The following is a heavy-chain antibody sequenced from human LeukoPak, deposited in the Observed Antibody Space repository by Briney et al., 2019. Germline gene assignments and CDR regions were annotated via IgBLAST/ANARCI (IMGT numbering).Heavy chain of an antibody. V-gene: IGHV4-39*07. CDR3: ARGRSEQWRKRGYYYYYYYMDV. CDR2: IFYTGRS. D-gene: IGHD6-19*01. CDR1: GGSISSVSYY. Sequence: SETLSLTCTVSGGSISSVSYYWGWIRQPPGKGLECIGSIFYTGRSYYNPSLKRRVTISVDTSKNQFSLKLSSVTAADTAVYYCARGRSEQWRKRGYYYYYYYMDVWGKGTTVTVSS. J-gene: IGHJ6*03.